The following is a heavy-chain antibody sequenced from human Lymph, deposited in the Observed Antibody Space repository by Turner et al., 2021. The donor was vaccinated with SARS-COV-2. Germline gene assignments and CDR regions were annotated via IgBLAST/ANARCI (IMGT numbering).Heavy chain of an antibody. V-gene: IGHV3-53*01. Sequence: EVPVVESGGGLIQTGGSLRLSCAASVFTVSSNYMSWVRQAPGKGLEWVSVIYSGGSTYYADSVKGRFTISRDNSKNTLYLQMNSLRAEDTAVYYCARVLPYGDYFDYWGQGTLVTVSS. CDR1: VFTVSSNY. CDR3: ARVLPYGDYFDY. J-gene: IGHJ4*02. CDR2: IYSGGST. D-gene: IGHD4-17*01.